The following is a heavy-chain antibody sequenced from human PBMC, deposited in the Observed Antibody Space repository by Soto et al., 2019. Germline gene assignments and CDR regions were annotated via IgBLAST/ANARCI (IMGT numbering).Heavy chain of an antibody. CDR3: ASRNYDFWSGYSYGMDV. J-gene: IGHJ6*02. D-gene: IGHD3-3*01. Sequence: KPSETLSLTCTVSGGSISSGDYYWSWIRQPPGKGLEWIGYIYYSGSTYYNPSLKSRVTISVDTSKNQFSLKLSSVTAADTAVYYCASRNYDFWSGYSYGMDVWGQGTTVTVSS. CDR2: IYYSGST. CDR1: GGSISSGDYY. V-gene: IGHV4-30-4*01.